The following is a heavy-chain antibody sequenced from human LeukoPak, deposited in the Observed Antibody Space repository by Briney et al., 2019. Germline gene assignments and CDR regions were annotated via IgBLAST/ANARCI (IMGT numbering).Heavy chain of an antibody. CDR1: GGTISSGGYY. D-gene: IGHD3-10*01. Sequence: SETLSLTCTVSGGTISSGGYYWSWIRQHPGKGLEWIGYIYSSGSTNYNPSLKSRVTISVDTSKNQFSLKLTSVTAADTAVYSCARIPNFYVSGTSYRYYIDYWGRGTLVTVSS. CDR2: IYSSGST. CDR3: ARIPNFYVSGTSYRYYIDY. V-gene: IGHV4-61*08. J-gene: IGHJ4*02.